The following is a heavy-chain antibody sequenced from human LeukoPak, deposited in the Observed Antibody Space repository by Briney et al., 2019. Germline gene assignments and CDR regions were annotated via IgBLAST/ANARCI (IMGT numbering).Heavy chain of an antibody. CDR2: IYYSGST. Sequence: SETLSLTCTVSGGSISSYYWSWIRQPPGKGLEWIGYIYYSGSTNYNPSLKSRVTISVDTSKNQFSLKLSSVTAADTAVYYCARSSYYDYGMDVWGQGTTVTVSS. CDR1: GGSISSYY. V-gene: IGHV4-59*01. J-gene: IGHJ6*02. CDR3: ARSSYYDYGMDV.